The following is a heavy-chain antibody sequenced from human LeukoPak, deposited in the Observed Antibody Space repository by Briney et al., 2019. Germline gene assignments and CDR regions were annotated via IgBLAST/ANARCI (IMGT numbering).Heavy chain of an antibody. J-gene: IGHJ5*02. CDR3: ARGRTAMVPWFDP. Sequence: SETLSLTCAVYGGSFSGYYWSWIRQPPGKGLEWIGEINHSGSTNYNPSLKSRVTISVDTSKNQFSLKLSSVTAADTAVYYCARGRTAMVPWFDPWGQGTLVTVSS. V-gene: IGHV4-34*01. CDR1: GGSFSGYY. D-gene: IGHD5-18*01. CDR2: INHSGST.